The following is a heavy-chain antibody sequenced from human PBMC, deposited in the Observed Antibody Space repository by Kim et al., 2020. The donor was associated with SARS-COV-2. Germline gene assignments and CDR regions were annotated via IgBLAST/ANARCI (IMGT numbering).Heavy chain of an antibody. Sequence: NGDTNYAQEYKGRVTMTTDTSTSTAYMELRSLRSDDTAVYYCATGGQDDYWGQGTLVTVSS. J-gene: IGHJ4*02. V-gene: IGHV1-18*01. CDR3: ATGGQDDY. CDR2: NGDT.